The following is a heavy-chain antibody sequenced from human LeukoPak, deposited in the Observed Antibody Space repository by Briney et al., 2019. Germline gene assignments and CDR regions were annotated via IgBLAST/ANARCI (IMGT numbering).Heavy chain of an antibody. CDR1: GFTFDDYA. CDR2: ISGDGGST. V-gene: IGHV3-43*02. CDR3: AKDIEGYDFWSGYPKNFDY. D-gene: IGHD3-3*01. Sequence: GGSLRLSCAASGFTFDDYAMHWVRQAPGKGLEWVSLISGDGGSTYYADSVKGRFTTSRDNSKNSLYLQMNSLRTEDTALYYCAKDIEGYDFWSGYPKNFDYWGQGTLVTVSS. J-gene: IGHJ4*02.